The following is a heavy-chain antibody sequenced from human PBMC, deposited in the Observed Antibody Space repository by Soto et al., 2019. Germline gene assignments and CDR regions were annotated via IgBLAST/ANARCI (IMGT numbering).Heavy chain of an antibody. CDR2: ISYDGSNK. J-gene: IGHJ4*02. V-gene: IGHV3-30*18. Sequence: QVQLVESGGGVVQPGRSLRLSCAASGFTFTNYAMHWVRQAPGKGPEWVAVISYDGSNKYYADSVKGRLTISRDNPKNTLFLQRNSLRAEDTAVYYCAKNPRGGSGFTFYFDYWAREHWSPSPQ. D-gene: IGHD6-19*01. CDR1: GFTFTNYA. CDR3: AKNPRGGSGFTFYFDY.